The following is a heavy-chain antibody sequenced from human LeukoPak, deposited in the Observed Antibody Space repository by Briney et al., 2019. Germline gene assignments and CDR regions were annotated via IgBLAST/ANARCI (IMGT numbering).Heavy chain of an antibody. D-gene: IGHD3-3*01. CDR3: ARAKYDFWNGYYTWWFDP. J-gene: IGHJ5*02. Sequence: SETQSLTCTVSGGSISSYYWSWIRQPPGKGLEWIGYIYYSGSTNYNPSLKSRVTISVDTSKNQFSLKLSSVTAADTAVYYCARAKYDFWNGYYTWWFDPWGQGTLVTVSS. V-gene: IGHV4-59*01. CDR1: GGSISSYY. CDR2: IYYSGST.